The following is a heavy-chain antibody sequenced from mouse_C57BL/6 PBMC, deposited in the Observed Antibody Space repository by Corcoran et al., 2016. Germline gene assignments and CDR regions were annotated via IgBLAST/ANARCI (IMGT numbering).Heavy chain of an antibody. V-gene: IGHV1-26*01. CDR2: INPNDGGT. Sequence: EVQLQQSGPELVKPGASVKISCQASGYTFTDYYMNWVKQSHGKSLEWIGDINPNDGGTSYNQKFKGKATLTVDKSSSTAYMELRSLTSEDSAVYYCARYDYDVWGTGITVTVSS. J-gene: IGHJ1*03. D-gene: IGHD2-4*01. CDR3: ARYDYDV. CDR1: GYTFTDYY.